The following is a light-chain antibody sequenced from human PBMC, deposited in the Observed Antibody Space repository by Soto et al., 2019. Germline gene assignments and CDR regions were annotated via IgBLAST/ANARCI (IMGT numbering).Light chain of an antibody. CDR1: QSVSSSY. Sequence: EIVLTQSPGTLSLSPGERATLSCRASQSVSSSYLAWYQQKPDQAPRLLIYGASSRATGIPDRFSGSGCGTDLILIISRLQPEDFAVYYCQQYGSSPPFTFGPGTKVDIK. J-gene: IGKJ3*01. CDR3: QQYGSSPPFT. CDR2: GAS. V-gene: IGKV3-20*01.